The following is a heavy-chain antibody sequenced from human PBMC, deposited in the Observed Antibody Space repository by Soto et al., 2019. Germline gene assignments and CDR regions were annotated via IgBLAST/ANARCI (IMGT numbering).Heavy chain of an antibody. Sequence: EVQLVESGGGLVQPGGSLRLSCAASGFTFSSHWMHWVRQAPGKGLVWVSRINSDGSSTTYADSVKGRFTISRDNAKNTLYLQMNSLRAEDTAVYYCARDGYSYASGLFDVWGQGTMVPVSS. CDR1: GFTFSSHW. J-gene: IGHJ3*01. V-gene: IGHV3-74*01. CDR3: ARDGYSYASGLFDV. D-gene: IGHD1-26*01. CDR2: INSDGSST.